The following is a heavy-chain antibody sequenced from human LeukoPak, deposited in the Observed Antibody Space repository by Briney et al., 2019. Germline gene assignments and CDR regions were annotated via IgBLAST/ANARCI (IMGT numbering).Heavy chain of an antibody. J-gene: IGHJ4*02. Sequence: GGSLRLSCAASGFTFSNYWMYWVRQAPGKGLAWVSRISGDGTSAAYADSVKGRFTISRDNAKSTLYLQMNSLRTEDTAVYYCACPYHVYSVYDAYFDNWGQGTLVTVSS. CDR3: ACPYHVYSVYDAYFDN. CDR2: ISGDGTSA. V-gene: IGHV3-74*01. CDR1: GFTFSNYW. D-gene: IGHD5/OR15-5a*01.